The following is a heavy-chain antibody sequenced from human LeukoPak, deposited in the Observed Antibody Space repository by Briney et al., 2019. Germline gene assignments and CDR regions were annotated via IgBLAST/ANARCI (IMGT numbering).Heavy chain of an antibody. CDR3: ARDRRLSSGWFFGY. Sequence: GGSLRLSCAASGFTFSRYGMHWVRQAPGKGLEWVAVIWYDGSNKYYADSVKGRFTISRDNSKNTLYLQMNSLRAEDTAVYYCARDRRLSSGWFFGYWGQGTLVTVSS. D-gene: IGHD6-19*01. J-gene: IGHJ4*02. V-gene: IGHV3-33*01. CDR2: IWYDGSNK. CDR1: GFTFSRYG.